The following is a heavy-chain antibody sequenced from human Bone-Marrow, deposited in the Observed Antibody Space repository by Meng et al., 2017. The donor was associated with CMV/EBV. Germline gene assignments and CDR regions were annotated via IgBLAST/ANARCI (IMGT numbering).Heavy chain of an antibody. J-gene: IGHJ4*02. CDR2: INPNSGGT. CDR1: GYTFTGYY. CDR3: ARVESSTSCVDY. D-gene: IGHD2-2*01. Sequence: ASVKVSCKASGYTFTGYYMHWVRQAPGQGLEWMGWINPNSGGTNYAQKFQGRVTMTRDTSISTAYMELSRLRSDDTAVYYCARVESSTSCVDYWGQGTLVTVPS. V-gene: IGHV1-2*02.